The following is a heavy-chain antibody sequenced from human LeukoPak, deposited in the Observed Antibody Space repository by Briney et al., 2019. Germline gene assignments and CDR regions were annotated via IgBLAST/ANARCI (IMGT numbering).Heavy chain of an antibody. CDR2: INHSGSA. Sequence: PSETLSLTCAVSGGSFSGYYWTWIRQPPGKGLEWIGEINHSGSANYNPSLMSRVAISLDTSKNHFSLNLSSVTAADTAVYYCARGQGTVTTHWGQGTLVTVSS. D-gene: IGHD4-11*01. CDR3: ARGQGTVTTH. J-gene: IGHJ4*02. CDR1: GGSFSGYY. V-gene: IGHV4-34*01.